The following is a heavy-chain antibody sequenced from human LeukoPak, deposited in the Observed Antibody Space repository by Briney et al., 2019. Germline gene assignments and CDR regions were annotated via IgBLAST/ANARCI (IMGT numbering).Heavy chain of an antibody. CDR1: GYTFNDYY. V-gene: IGHV1-2*06. Sequence: ASVKVSCKASGYTFNDYYIHWVRQAPGQGLEWMGRIIPNSGDTNYAQNFQSRVSMTRDTSNSTAYMELSSLRSDDTAMYYCMRDRDFGDYGGYWGQGTLVTVPS. CDR3: MRDRDFGDYGGY. D-gene: IGHD4-17*01. CDR2: IIPNSGDT. J-gene: IGHJ4*02.